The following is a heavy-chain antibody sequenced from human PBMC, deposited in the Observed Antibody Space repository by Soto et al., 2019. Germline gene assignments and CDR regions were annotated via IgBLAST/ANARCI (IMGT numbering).Heavy chain of an antibody. V-gene: IGHV4-4*07. CDR1: GGSISSYY. Sequence: PSETLSLTCTVSGGSISSYYWSWIRQPAGKGLEWIGRIYTSGSTNYNPSLKSRVTMSVDTSKNQFSLKLSSVTAADTAVYYCARDYYDSSGYYPFDYWGPGTLVTVSS. CDR2: IYTSGST. CDR3: ARDYYDSSGYYPFDY. J-gene: IGHJ4*02. D-gene: IGHD3-22*01.